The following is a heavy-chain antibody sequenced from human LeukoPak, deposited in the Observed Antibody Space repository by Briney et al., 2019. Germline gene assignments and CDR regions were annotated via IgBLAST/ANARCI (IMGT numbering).Heavy chain of an antibody. CDR3: ARALGLAYYYDSVLEN. J-gene: IGHJ4*02. D-gene: IGHD3-22*01. Sequence: GGSLRLSCAAAVFRFDRYSMHWVRQAPGRGLQWGAVISYDGRNKNYADSVTGRFTVSRDDSKNTLYLPMNSLRAEDTAVYYWARALGLAYYYDSVLENWGQGTLVTVSS. CDR1: VFRFDRYS. CDR2: ISYDGRNK. V-gene: IGHV3-30*01.